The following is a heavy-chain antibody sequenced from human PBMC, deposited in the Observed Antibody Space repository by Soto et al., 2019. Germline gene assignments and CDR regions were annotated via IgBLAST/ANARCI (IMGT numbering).Heavy chain of an antibody. CDR2: NNPSGGSA. Sequence: QVQLVKSGAGVKKPGASVKVSGKASGYTFTSDYMHWVRQAPRQGLEWMGRNNPSGGSASYAQTFQGRVTMTRDTSTRTVYMELSTLRCEGMAVYYFAYGRYGGVDDAFDFWGQGTMVTVS. CDR3: AYGRYGGVDDAFDF. J-gene: IGHJ3*01. CDR1: GYTFTSDY. V-gene: IGHV1-46*01. D-gene: IGHD3-3*01.